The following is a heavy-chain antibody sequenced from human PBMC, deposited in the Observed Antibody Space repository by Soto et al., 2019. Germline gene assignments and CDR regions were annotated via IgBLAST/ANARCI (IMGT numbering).Heavy chain of an antibody. V-gene: IGHV1-18*01. D-gene: IGHD7-27*01. CDR2: ITTYNGNT. J-gene: IGHJ6*02. CDR1: RYIFTNYG. CDR3: ARALTGYGMDV. Sequence: QVQLVQSGVEVREPGASVKVSCKAVRYIFTNYGVSWVRQAPGQGLEWMGWITTYNGNTEYAQKFQGRVTKTTDASTSTGYMELGSLRSDDTAIYYCARALTGYGMDVWGQGTTVTVSS.